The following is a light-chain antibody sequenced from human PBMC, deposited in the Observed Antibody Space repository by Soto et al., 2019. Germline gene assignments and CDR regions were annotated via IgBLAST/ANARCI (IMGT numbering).Light chain of an antibody. CDR2: GAS. Sequence: IVLPPYHRPPSFAPGERATLSCRASPSVSSSDLAWYQQKPGQAPRLLIYGASSRATGIPDRFSGSGSGKDSTLTISRLEPEDFAVYYCKQYGRSPKTFGQGNKVDIK. J-gene: IGKJ1*01. CDR3: KQYGRSPKT. CDR1: PSVSSSD. V-gene: IGKV3-20*01.